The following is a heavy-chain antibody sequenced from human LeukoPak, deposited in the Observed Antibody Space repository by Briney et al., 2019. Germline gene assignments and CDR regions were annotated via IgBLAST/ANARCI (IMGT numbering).Heavy chain of an antibody. V-gene: IGHV1-69*13. Sequence: SVKVSCKASGGTFSSYAISWVRQAPGQGLEWMGGIIPIFGTANYAQKFQGRVTITADESTSTAYMELSSLRSEDTAVYYCARGIQLWPNNWFDPWGQGTLVTVSS. CDR3: ARGIQLWPNNWFDP. J-gene: IGHJ5*02. CDR1: GGTFSSYA. CDR2: IIPIFGTA. D-gene: IGHD5-18*01.